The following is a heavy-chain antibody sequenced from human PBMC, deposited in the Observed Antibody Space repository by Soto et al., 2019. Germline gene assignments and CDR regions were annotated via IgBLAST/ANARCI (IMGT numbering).Heavy chain of an antibody. Sequence: ASETLSLTCTVSGGSISSGDYYWSWIRQPPGKGLEWIGYIYYSGSTYYNPSLKSRVTISVDTSKNQFSLKLSSVTAADTAVYYCARDQYNWKSDYYYGMDVWGQGTTVTVSS. D-gene: IGHD1-20*01. V-gene: IGHV4-30-4*01. CDR2: IYYSGST. J-gene: IGHJ6*02. CDR3: ARDQYNWKSDYYYGMDV. CDR1: GGSISSGDYY.